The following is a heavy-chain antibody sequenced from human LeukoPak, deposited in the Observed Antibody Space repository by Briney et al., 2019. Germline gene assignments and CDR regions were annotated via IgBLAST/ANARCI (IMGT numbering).Heavy chain of an antibody. CDR1: GGSISSTNYY. CDR3: ARQLEGKVVISLDGFDV. Sequence: PSETLSLTCIVSGGSISSTNYYWGWIRQSPGKGLEWIGTVYFSGSTYYNPSLQSRITISVDTSKRQFSLEMNSVTAADTAVYYCARQLEGKVVISLDGFDVWGQGTMVTVSS. CDR2: VYFSGST. J-gene: IGHJ3*01. D-gene: IGHD1-1*01. V-gene: IGHV4-39*01.